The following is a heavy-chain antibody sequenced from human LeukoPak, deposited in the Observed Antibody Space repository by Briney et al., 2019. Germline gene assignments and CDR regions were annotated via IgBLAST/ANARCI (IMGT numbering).Heavy chain of an antibody. J-gene: IGHJ4*02. D-gene: IGHD3-22*01. V-gene: IGHV4-59*01. CDR1: GGSFSGYY. CDR3: ARYYDSSGSLDY. CDR2: IYYSGST. Sequence: SETLSLTCAVYGGSFSGYYWSWIRQPPGKGLEWIGYIYYSGSTNYNPSLKSRVTISVDTSKNQFSLKLSSVTAADTAVYYCARYYDSSGSLDYWGQGTLVTVSS.